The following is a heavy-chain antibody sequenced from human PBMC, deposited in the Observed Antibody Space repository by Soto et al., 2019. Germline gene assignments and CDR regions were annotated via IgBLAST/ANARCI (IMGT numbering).Heavy chain of an antibody. CDR2: ISGSGGST. CDR3: AKDPRVYSSSWYYYYGMDV. V-gene: IGHV3-23*01. CDR1: GFTFSSYA. J-gene: IGHJ6*02. Sequence: EVQLLESGGGLVQPGGSLRLSCAASGFTFSSYAMSWVRQAPGKGLEWVSAISGSGGSTYYADSVKGRFTISRDNSKKTLYLQMNSLRAEDTAVYYCAKDPRVYSSSWYYYYGMDVWGQGTTVTVSS. D-gene: IGHD6-13*01.